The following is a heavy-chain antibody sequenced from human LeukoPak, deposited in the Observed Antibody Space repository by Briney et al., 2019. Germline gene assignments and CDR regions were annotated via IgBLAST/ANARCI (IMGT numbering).Heavy chain of an antibody. CDR1: GFTFRSYA. Sequence: GESLRLSYAASGFTFRSYAMSWVRQAPGKGLEWVSAISGSGGSTYYADSVKGRFTISRDNSKNTLYLQMNSLRSDDTAVYYCARGGYYDSSGYIDYWGQGTLVTVSS. CDR3: ARGGYYDSSGYIDY. V-gene: IGHV3-23*01. J-gene: IGHJ4*02. D-gene: IGHD3-22*01. CDR2: ISGSGGST.